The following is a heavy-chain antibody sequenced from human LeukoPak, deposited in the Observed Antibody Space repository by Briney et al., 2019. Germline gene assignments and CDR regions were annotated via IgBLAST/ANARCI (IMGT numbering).Heavy chain of an antibody. CDR3: ARDLRYCSGGSCYSAPGY. D-gene: IGHD2-15*01. J-gene: IGHJ4*02. CDR2: ISAYNGNT. CDR1: GYTFTSYG. Sequence: GASVKVSCKASGYTFTSYGISWVRQAPGQGLEWMGWISAYNGNTNHAQKLQGRVTMTRDTSISTACMELSRLRSDDTAVYYCARDLRYCSGGSCYSAPGYWGQGTLVTVSS. V-gene: IGHV1-18*01.